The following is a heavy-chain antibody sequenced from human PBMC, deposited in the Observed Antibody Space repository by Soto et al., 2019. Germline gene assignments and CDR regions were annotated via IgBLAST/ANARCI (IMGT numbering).Heavy chain of an antibody. D-gene: IGHD2-21*02. CDR2: IYDSGVT. CDR3: VRDLSHGDTGNV. CDR1: GAVVTSGENY. V-gene: IGHV4-30-4*08. Sequence: SETLALSCSVSGAVVTSGENYWSWVRQPPGKVLEWLGYIYDSGVTSYTPDLKSRVTLSLDRPNNQVSLKLRSVTAADTEVYFCVRDLSHGDTGNVLFHGTLVTF. J-gene: IGHJ3*01.